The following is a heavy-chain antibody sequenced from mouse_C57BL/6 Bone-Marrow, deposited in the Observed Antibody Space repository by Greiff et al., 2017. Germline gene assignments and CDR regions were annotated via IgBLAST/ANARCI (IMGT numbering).Heavy chain of an antibody. D-gene: IGHD2-1*01. CDR2: IDPNSGGT. V-gene: IGHV1-72*01. CDR3: AHGNYVCWYFAV. Sequence: QVQLKQPGAELVKPGASVKLSCKASGYTFTSYWMHWVKQRPGRGLEWIGGIDPNSGGTKYNEKVKSKATLTVDKPSSTAYMQLSSLTSEDSAVYYCAHGNYVCWYFAVWGTGTTVTVSS. J-gene: IGHJ1*03. CDR1: GYTFTSYW.